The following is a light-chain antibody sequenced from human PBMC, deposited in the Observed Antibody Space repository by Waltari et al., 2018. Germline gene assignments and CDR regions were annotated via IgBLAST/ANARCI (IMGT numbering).Light chain of an antibody. V-gene: IGKV1-16*01. Sequence: DVQMTQSPSSLSASVVARVTIPCRETQGVGHYLAWLRQKSGKAPESLIYAASTFEPGAPSTISGSGSGTHFTLTISSLQPEDLGTYYCQQYYSYPPTFGPGTKV. CDR2: AAS. J-gene: IGKJ3*01. CDR1: QGVGHY. CDR3: QQYYSYPPT.